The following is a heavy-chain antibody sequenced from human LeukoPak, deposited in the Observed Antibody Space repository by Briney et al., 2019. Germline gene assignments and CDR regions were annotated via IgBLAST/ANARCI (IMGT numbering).Heavy chain of an antibody. J-gene: IGHJ6*02. Sequence: PSGTLSLTCAVTGASISNSNWWTWVRQPPGKGLEWIGEIYHSGSTNYKTSLKSRATISVDKSKNQFSLKLNSVTAADTAVYYCARDGSVAGTGYYYYYGMDVWGQGTTVTVSS. CDR1: GASISNSNW. V-gene: IGHV4-4*02. CDR3: ARDGSVAGTGYYYYYGMDV. D-gene: IGHD6-19*01. CDR2: IYHSGST.